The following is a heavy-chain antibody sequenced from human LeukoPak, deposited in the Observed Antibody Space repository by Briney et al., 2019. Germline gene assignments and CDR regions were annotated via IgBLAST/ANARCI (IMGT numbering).Heavy chain of an antibody. CDR2: ISWDGGST. CDR1: GFTFDDYA. Sequence: GGSLRLSCAASGFTFDDYALHWVRQAPGKGLDWVSLISWDGGSTYYADSVKGRFTISRDNSKNSLYLQMNSLRAEDTALYYCAKDPRDSGYDYYFDYWGQGTLVTVSS. J-gene: IGHJ4*02. CDR3: AKDPRDSGYDYYFDY. V-gene: IGHV3-43D*03. D-gene: IGHD5-12*01.